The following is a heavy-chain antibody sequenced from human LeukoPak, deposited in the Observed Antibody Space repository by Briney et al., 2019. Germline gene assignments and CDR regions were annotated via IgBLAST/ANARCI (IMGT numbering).Heavy chain of an antibody. CDR3: ARQERDSSGYWFDP. J-gene: IGHJ5*02. V-gene: IGHV3-66*04. CDR2: IYSGGST. CDR1: GFTFSSYS. Sequence: GGSLRLSCAASGFTFSSYSMNWVRQAPGKGLEWVPVIYSGGSTYYADSVKGRFTISRDNSKNTLYLQMNSLRAEDTAVYYCARQERDSSGYWFDPWGQGTLVTVSS. D-gene: IGHD6-19*01.